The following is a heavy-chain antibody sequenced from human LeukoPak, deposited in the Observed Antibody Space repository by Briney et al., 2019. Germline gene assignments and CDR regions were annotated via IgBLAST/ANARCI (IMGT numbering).Heavy chain of an antibody. J-gene: IGHJ4*02. CDR1: GYTFTSYY. CDR2: INPNSGGT. CDR3: ARDLSGGRTGTTNY. V-gene: IGHV1-2*02. Sequence: ASVKVSCKASGYTFTSYYMHWVRQAPGQGLEWMGWINPNSGGTNYAQKFQGRVTMTRDTSISTAYMELSRLRSDDTAVYYCARDLSGGRTGTTNYWGQGTLVTVSS. D-gene: IGHD1-7*01.